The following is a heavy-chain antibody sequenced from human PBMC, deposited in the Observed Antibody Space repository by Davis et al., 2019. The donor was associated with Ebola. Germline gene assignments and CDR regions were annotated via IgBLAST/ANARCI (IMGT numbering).Heavy chain of an antibody. D-gene: IGHD2-15*01. V-gene: IGHV3-7*01. CDR3: ARVSVVVVAAFDY. CDR2: IKQDGSEK. Sequence: GGSLRLSCAASGFTFSSYWMSWVRQAPGKGLEWVANIKQDGSEKYYVDSVKGRFTISRDNAKNSLYLQMNSLRAEDTAVYYCARVSVVVVAAFDYWGQGTLVTVSS. CDR1: GFTFSSYW. J-gene: IGHJ4*02.